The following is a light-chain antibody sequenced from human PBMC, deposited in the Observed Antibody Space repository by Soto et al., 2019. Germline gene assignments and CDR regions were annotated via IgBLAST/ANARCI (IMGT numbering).Light chain of an antibody. J-gene: IGKJ1*01. Sequence: DIQMTQSPSTLSASVGDRVTITCRASQSISSWFAWYHQKLGKDPKLLIYKAASFESGDPPGCIGSRSATEFTLPISSLQPDDFAAYYCQQYNGYPWTFGQGTKVEIK. CDR2: KAA. CDR3: QQYNGYPWT. V-gene: IGKV1-5*03. CDR1: QSISSW.